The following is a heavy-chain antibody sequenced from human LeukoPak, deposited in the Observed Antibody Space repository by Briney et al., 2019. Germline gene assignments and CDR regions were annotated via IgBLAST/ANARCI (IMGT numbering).Heavy chain of an antibody. V-gene: IGHV2-70*12. CDR1: GFSLSTTAMC. CDR2: IAWDDDK. J-gene: IGHJ4*02. D-gene: IGHD3-10*01. Sequence: KESGPTLVKPTQTLTLTCTFSGFSLSTTAMCVSWIRQPPGKALEWLPLIAWDDDKYYSTSLKTRLTISKDTSKNQVVLTMTNMDPVDTATYYCARTFYGSGSYNLPDFDYWGQGTLVTVSS. CDR3: ARTFYGSGSYNLPDFDY.